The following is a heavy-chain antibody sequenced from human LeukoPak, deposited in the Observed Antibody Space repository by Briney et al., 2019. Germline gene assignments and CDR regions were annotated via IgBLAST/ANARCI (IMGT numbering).Heavy chain of an antibody. J-gene: IGHJ4*02. CDR2: IYYSGST. Sequence: SETLSLTCTVSGGSISSSSYYWGWIRQPPGKGLEWIGSIYYSGSTYYNPSLKSRVTISVDTSKNQFSLKLSSVTAADTAVYYCAREEGLFGVVTIDCWGQGTLVTVSS. V-gene: IGHV4-39*07. D-gene: IGHD3-3*01. CDR3: AREEGLFGVVTIDC. CDR1: GGSISSSSYY.